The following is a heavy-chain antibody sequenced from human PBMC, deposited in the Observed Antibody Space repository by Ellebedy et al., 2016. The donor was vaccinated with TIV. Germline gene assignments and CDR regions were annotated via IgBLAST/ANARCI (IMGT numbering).Heavy chain of an antibody. CDR1: GGSLSADY. D-gene: IGHD3-10*01. CDR2: IYATGST. J-gene: IGHJ5*02. Sequence: MPSETLSLTCTVSGGSLSADYWHWIRQPAGKRLEWIGRIYATGSTNYNPSLKSRVTMSVDRSKNQLSLRLISVTAADTTVYYCARVVSFGEFKSWFDPWGQGTLVTVSS. V-gene: IGHV4-4*07. CDR3: ARVVSFGEFKSWFDP.